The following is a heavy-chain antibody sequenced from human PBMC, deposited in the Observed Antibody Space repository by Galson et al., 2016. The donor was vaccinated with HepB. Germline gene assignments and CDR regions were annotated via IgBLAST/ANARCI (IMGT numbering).Heavy chain of an antibody. CDR3: AKLLELYRLGLYDYYGMDV. V-gene: IGHV3-33*06. D-gene: IGHD2-8*02. CDR2: IWYDGINK. Sequence: SLRLSCAASGFTFSSYGMHWVRQAPGKGLEWMAVIWYDGINKYYADSVKGRFTISRDNSKNTLYLQMNSLRAEDTAVYYCAKLLELYRLGLYDYYGMDVWGKGTTVTVSS. CDR1: GFTFSSYG. J-gene: IGHJ6*04.